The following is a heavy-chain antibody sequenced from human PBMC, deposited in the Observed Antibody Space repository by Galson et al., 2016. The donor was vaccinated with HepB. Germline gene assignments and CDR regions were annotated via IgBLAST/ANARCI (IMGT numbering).Heavy chain of an antibody. CDR1: GFTFSSYG. V-gene: IGHV3-33*01. CDR3: ARDQGSGSHSRYYGMDV. CDR2: IWYDGSKK. Sequence: SLRLSCAASGFTFSSYGMHWVRQAPGKGLEWVAVIWYDGSKKYYADSVKGRFTISRDNSKNTLYLQMNSLRAEDTAVYYCARDQGSGSHSRYYGMDVWGQGTTVTVSS. D-gene: IGHD1-26*01. J-gene: IGHJ6*02.